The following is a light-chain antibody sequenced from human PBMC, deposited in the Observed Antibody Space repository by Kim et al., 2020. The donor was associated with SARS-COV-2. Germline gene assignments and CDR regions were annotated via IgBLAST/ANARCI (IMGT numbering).Light chain of an antibody. CDR2: LGS. Sequence: PASSSCRAHESRMYSNGLNYLDWYLQKPGQSPQLRIYLGSNRASGVPDRFSGTGSGAVFTLKISRVEPEDVGVYYCMQSLETPRTFGQATKVDI. J-gene: IGKJ1*01. V-gene: IGKV2-28*01. CDR1: ESRMYSNGLNY. CDR3: MQSLETPRT.